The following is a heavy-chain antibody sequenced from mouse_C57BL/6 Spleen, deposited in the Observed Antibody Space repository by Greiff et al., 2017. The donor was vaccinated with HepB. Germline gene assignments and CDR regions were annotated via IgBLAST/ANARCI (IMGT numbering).Heavy chain of an antibody. Sequence: EVHLVESGGGLVQPKGSLKLSCAASGFSFNTYAMNWVRQAPGKGLEWVARIRSKSNNYATYYADSVKDRFTISRDDSESMLYLQMNNLKTEDTAMYYCVRHEDYYGSSPYYAMDYWGQGTSVTVSS. V-gene: IGHV10-1*01. J-gene: IGHJ4*01. CDR3: VRHEDYYGSSPYYAMDY. CDR2: IRSKSNNYAT. D-gene: IGHD1-1*01. CDR1: GFSFNTYA.